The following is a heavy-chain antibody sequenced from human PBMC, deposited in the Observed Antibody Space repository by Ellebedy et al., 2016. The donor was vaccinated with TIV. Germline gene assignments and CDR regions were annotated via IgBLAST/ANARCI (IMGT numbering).Heavy chain of an antibody. CDR2: ISGSGAST. Sequence: GESLKISXAASGFTFSSYGMSWVRQAPGKGLEWVSLISGSGASTYYADSVKGRFTISRDNSKNTLFLQISSLRADDTAVYFCAKCASGTYLLHSWGQGTLVTVSS. D-gene: IGHD3-10*01. V-gene: IGHV3-23*01. CDR3: AKCASGTYLLHS. J-gene: IGHJ4*02. CDR1: GFTFSSYG.